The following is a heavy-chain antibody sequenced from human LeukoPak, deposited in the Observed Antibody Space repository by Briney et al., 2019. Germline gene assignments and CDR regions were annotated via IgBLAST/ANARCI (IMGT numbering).Heavy chain of an antibody. J-gene: IGHJ4*02. V-gene: IGHV4-61*02. CDR1: GGSISSGSYF. Sequence: SETLSLTCTVSGGSISSGSYFWSWIRQPAGKGLEWIGRIYTSGSTNYNPSLESRVTISVDTSKNQFSLKLSSVTAADTAVYYCARANRGYYDSSGYYDPLDYWGQGTLVTVSS. D-gene: IGHD3-22*01. CDR3: ARANRGYYDSSGYYDPLDY. CDR2: IYTSGST.